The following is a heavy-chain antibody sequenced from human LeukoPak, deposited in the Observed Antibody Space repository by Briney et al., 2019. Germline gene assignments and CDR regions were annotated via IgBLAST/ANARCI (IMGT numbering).Heavy chain of an antibody. Sequence: GGSLRLSCAASGFTFGSYEMNWVRQAPGKGLEWVSYISSSGSTIYYADSVKGRFTISRDNAKNSLYLQMNSLRAEDTAVYYCARGEVDGYNFGGQGTLVTVSS. J-gene: IGHJ4*02. D-gene: IGHD5-24*01. V-gene: IGHV3-48*03. CDR3: ARGEVDGYNF. CDR1: GFTFGSYE. CDR2: ISSSGSTI.